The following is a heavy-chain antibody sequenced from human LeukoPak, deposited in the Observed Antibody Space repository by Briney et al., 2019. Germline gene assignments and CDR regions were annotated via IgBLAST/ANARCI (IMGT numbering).Heavy chain of an antibody. CDR3: AKSPDDSARRYHYSDY. CDR1: GFTFSSYA. CDR2: ISGSGGST. D-gene: IGHD1-1*01. Sequence: GGSLRLSCAASGFTFSSYAMSWVRQAPGKGLEWVSAISGSGGSTYYADSVKGRFTISRDNSKNTLYLQMNSLRAEDTAVYYCAKSPDDSARRYHYSDYWGQGTLVTVSS. J-gene: IGHJ4*02. V-gene: IGHV3-23*01.